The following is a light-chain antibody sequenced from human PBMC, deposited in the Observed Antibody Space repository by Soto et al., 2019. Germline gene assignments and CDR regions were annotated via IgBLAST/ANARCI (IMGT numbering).Light chain of an antibody. CDR3: QQRSHWPT. Sequence: ETVLTQSPATLSLSPGERATLSCRASQTIGSYLAWYQQKPGQAPRLLIYDASNRATGIPARFSGSGSGTDFTLTISSLEPEDFAVYYCQQRSHWPTFGGGTKVEIK. J-gene: IGKJ4*01. CDR2: DAS. V-gene: IGKV3-11*01. CDR1: QTIGSY.